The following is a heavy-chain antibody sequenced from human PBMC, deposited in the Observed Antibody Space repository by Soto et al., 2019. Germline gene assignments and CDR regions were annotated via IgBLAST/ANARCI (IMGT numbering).Heavy chain of an antibody. V-gene: IGHV3-48*02. CDR2: ISSSGSTI. CDR1: KFTFSNYI. J-gene: IGHJ6*02. CDR3: ARGGFGEQTYYYYGMDV. D-gene: IGHD3-10*01. Sequence: PGGSLRLSCAASKFTFSNYIMNWVRQAPGKGLEWVSYISSSGSTIYYADSVKGRFTISRDNAENSLYLQMNSLRDEDTAVYYCARGGFGEQTYYYYGMDVWGQGTTVTVYS.